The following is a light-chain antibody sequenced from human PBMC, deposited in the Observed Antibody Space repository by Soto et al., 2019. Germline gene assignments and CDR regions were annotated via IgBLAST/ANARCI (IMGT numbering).Light chain of an antibody. V-gene: IGKV1-5*03. CDR3: LQDYNSPWT. Sequence: DIHMTQSPSTLSGSVGDRVTITCRASQTISSWLAWYQQKPGKAPKLLIYKASTLKSGVPSRFSGSGSGTEFTLTISSLQPDDFATYYCLQDYNSPWTLGQGTKVDIK. J-gene: IGKJ1*01. CDR1: QTISSW. CDR2: KAS.